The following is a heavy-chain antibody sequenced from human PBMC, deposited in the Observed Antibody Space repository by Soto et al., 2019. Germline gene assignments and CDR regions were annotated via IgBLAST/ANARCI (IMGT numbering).Heavy chain of an antibody. V-gene: IGHV3-66*01. D-gene: IGHD4-17*01. CDR1: GFTVSSNY. J-gene: IGHJ5*02. CDR2: IYSGGST. Sequence: EVQLVESGGGLVQPGGSLRLSCAASGFTVSSNYMSWVRQAPGKGLEWVSVIYSGGSTYYADSVKGRFTISRDNTKNTLYLQVNILSDEDTAVYYGARGCTTVTMYNLFDPWGQGTLVTVSS. CDR3: ARGCTTVTMYNLFDP.